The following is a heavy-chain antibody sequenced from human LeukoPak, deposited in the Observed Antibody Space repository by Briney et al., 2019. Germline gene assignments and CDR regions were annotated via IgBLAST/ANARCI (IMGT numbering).Heavy chain of an antibody. CDR3: ARDLAVAGTKFDP. CDR2: INPNSGGT. CDR1: GYTFTGYY. J-gene: IGHJ5*02. D-gene: IGHD6-19*01. Sequence: ASVKVSCKASGYTFTGYYMHWVRQAPGRGLEWMGWINPNSGGTNYAQKFQGRVTMTRDTSISTAYMELSRLRSDDTAVYYCARDLAVAGTKFDPWGQGTLVTVSS. V-gene: IGHV1-2*02.